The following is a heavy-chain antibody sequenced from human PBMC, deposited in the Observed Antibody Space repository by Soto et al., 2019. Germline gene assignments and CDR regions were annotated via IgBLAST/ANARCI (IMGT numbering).Heavy chain of an antibody. D-gene: IGHD2-8*02. CDR1: GGSFSGYY. Sequence: SETLSLTCAVYGGSFSGYYWTWIRQPPGTGLEWIGEINHSGSTNYNPSLKSRFTISVDTSKNQLSLKLTSVTAADTAVYYCARDRITGLFDYWGQGTLVT. V-gene: IGHV4-34*01. CDR3: ARDRITGLFDY. CDR2: INHSGST. J-gene: IGHJ4*02.